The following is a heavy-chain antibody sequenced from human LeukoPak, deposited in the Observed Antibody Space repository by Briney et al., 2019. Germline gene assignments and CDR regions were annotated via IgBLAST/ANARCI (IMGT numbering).Heavy chain of an antibody. CDR1: GYTFTSYG. D-gene: IGHD2-2*01. Sequence: ASVKVSCKASGYTFTSYGISWVRQAPGQGLEWMGWISAYNGNPNYAQKLQGRVTMTTDTSTSTAYMELRSLRSDDTAVYYCARDMGDCSSTSCYVLGFEFDYWGQGTLVTVSS. J-gene: IGHJ4*02. CDR3: ARDMGDCSSTSCYVLGFEFDY. V-gene: IGHV1-18*01. CDR2: ISAYNGNP.